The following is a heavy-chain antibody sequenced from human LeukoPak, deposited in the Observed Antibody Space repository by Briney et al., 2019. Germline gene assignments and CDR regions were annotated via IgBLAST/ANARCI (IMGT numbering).Heavy chain of an antibody. D-gene: IGHD3-10*01. CDR2: MIPILGIA. Sequence: GASVKDSCKASGGTFSSYASSWVGQAPARGREWMGRMIPILGIANYAEKLQGRVTITAGKSTSTADMELSSLRSDDTAVYYCAKVGGYGAGSYFKAELDYEYYGMDLWGQGTTVTVSS. CDR3: AKVGGYGAGSYFKAELDYEYYGMDL. V-gene: IGHV1-69*04. CDR1: GGTFSSYA. J-gene: IGHJ6*02.